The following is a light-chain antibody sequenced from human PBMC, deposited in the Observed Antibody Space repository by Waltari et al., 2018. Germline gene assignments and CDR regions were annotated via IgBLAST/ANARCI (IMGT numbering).Light chain of an antibody. CDR3: QQLNNYPLT. CDR1: QGISSY. J-gene: IGKJ4*01. V-gene: IGKV1-9*01. CDR2: AAS. Sequence: IQLTQSPSSLSASVGDRVTITCRASQGISSYLAWYQQKPGNAPKLLIYAASSLQSGVPSRFSGSGSGTDFTLTISSLQPEDFATYYCQQLNNYPLTFGGGTKVEIK.